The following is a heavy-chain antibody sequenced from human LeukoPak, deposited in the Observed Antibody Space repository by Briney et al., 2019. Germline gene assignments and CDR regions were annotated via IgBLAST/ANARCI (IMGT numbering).Heavy chain of an antibody. V-gene: IGHV1-2*02. D-gene: IGHD3-10*01. CDR3: AKSNGYGLIDI. J-gene: IGHJ3*02. CDR2: INPNSGDT. Sequence: GASVKLSCKASGYTFTGYYIHCVRQAPGQGLEEMGWINPNSGDTNYAQKFQGRVTMTRDTSINTAYMDLSTLRSDDTAVYYCAKSNGYGLIDIWGQGTMVTVSS. CDR1: GYTFTGYY.